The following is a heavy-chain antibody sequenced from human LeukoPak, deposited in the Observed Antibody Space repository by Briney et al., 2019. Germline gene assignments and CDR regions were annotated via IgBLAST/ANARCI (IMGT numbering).Heavy chain of an antibody. CDR3: AKDSEVDDRLLGLGVYYYYYMDV. CDR2: IRYDGSNK. J-gene: IGHJ6*03. V-gene: IGHV3-30*02. CDR1: GFTFSSYG. Sequence: GGSLRLSCAASGFTFSSYGMHWVRQAPGKGLEGVAFIRYDGSNKYYADSVKGRFTISRDNSKNTMYLQMNSLRAEDTAVYYCAKDSEVDDRLLGLGVYYYYYMDVWGNGTTVTVSS. D-gene: IGHD2-8*02.